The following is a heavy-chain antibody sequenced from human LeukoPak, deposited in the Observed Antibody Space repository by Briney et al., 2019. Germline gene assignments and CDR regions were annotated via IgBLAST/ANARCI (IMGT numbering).Heavy chain of an antibody. CDR1: GFTFSRYE. CDR3: ARGYSSSSRAFDI. V-gene: IGHV3-30*14. J-gene: IGHJ3*02. Sequence: GGSLRLSCVASGFTFSRYEMHWVRQAPAKGLEWVATISNDGSNKYYADSVKGRFTVSRDNSKNTLYLQLNSLRAEDTAVYYCARGYSSSSRAFDIWGQGTMVTVSS. CDR2: ISNDGSNK. D-gene: IGHD6-6*01.